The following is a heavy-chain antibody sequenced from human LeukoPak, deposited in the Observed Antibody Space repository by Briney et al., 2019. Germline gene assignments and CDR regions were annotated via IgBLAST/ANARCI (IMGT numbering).Heavy chain of an antibody. D-gene: IGHD4-17*01. Sequence: SETLSLTCAVYGGSFSGYYWSWIRQPPGKGLEWIGEIDHSGSTNYNPSLKSRVTISVDTSKNQFSLKLSSVTAADTAVYYCARVTTVTHPIDYWGQGTLVTVSS. CDR1: GGSFSGYY. CDR3: ARVTTVTHPIDY. J-gene: IGHJ4*02. CDR2: IDHSGST. V-gene: IGHV4-34*01.